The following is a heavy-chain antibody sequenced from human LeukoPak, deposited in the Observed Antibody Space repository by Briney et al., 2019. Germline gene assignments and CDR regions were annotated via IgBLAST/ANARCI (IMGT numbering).Heavy chain of an antibody. V-gene: IGHV1-69*05. J-gene: IGHJ4*02. Sequence: ASVKVSCKASGGTFSSYAISWVRQAPGQGLEWMGGIIPIFGTANYAQKFQGRVTITTDESTSTAYMELSSLRSEDTAVYYCARALMYYDFWSGYQADYWGQGTLVTVSS. CDR3: ARALMYYDFWSGYQADY. D-gene: IGHD3-3*01. CDR2: IIPIFGTA. CDR1: GGTFSSYA.